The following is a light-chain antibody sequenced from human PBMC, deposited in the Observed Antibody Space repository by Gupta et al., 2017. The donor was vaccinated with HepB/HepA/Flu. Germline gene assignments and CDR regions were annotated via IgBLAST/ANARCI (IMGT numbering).Light chain of an antibody. J-gene: IGLJ1*01. CDR3: PTWGAGMLR. Sequence: QLVLTQSPSASASLGASVKLTCTLSSGHSTYAIAWHQQQPETGPRYLMRGKNDGSHTKGDGSPDRFSGSSSAADRQLTISSLQAEDDADDYCPTWGAGMLRFGTGPKVTV. V-gene: IGLV4-69*01. CDR2: GKNDGSH. CDR1: SGHSTYA.